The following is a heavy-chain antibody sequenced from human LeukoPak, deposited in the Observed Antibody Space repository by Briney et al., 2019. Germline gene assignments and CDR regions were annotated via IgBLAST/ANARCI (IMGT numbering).Heavy chain of an antibody. V-gene: IGHV4-34*01. CDR1: GGSFSGYY. Sequence: SETLSLTCAVYGGSFSGYYWSWIRQPPGKGLEWIGEINHSGSTNYNPSLKSRVTISVDTPKNQFSLKLSSVTAADTAVYYCARGDYIWGSYRYRPYYFDYWGQGTLVTVSS. D-gene: IGHD3-16*02. CDR2: INHSGST. J-gene: IGHJ4*02. CDR3: ARGDYIWGSYRYRPYYFDY.